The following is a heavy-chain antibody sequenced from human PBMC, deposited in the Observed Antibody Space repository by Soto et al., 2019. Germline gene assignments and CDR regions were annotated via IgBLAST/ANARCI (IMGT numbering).Heavy chain of an antibody. V-gene: IGHV1-69*12. J-gene: IGHJ2*01. CDR1: GGTFSNYP. CDR2: IIPIFGTV. Sequence: QVQLVQSGAEVKKPGSSVKVSCKASGGTFSNYPVSWVRQAPGQGLEWMGGIIPIFGTVNYAQKFQGRLTITADESPSTAYMELSSLRSEDTAVYYCARGNHRWLQLWYFDLWGRGNLVTVSS. D-gene: IGHD5-12*01. CDR3: ARGNHRWLQLWYFDL.